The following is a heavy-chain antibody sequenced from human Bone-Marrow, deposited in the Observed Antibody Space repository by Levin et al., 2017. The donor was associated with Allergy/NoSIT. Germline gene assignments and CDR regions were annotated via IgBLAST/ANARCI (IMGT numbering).Heavy chain of an antibody. CDR3: VRYCSSATCHDAFDI. CDR1: GLKFSDYW. Sequence: LSLTCAVSGLKFSDYWMSWVRQAPGKGLEWMANINNDGSEKNYVDSVKGRISISRDNVKNSLYLEMNSLRADDTAVYYCVRYCSSATCHDAFDIWGQGTMVTVSS. CDR2: INNDGSEK. J-gene: IGHJ3*02. V-gene: IGHV3-7*01. D-gene: IGHD2-2*01.